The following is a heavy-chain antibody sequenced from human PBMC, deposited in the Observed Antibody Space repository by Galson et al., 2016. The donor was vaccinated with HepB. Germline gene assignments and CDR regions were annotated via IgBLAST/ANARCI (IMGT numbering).Heavy chain of an antibody. CDR3: ARDPSVRLLRHFDL. D-gene: IGHD6-25*01. J-gene: IGHJ2*01. CDR1: GYSFTTYT. CDR2: INTNTGNP. Sequence: SVKVSCKASGYSFTTYTMNWVRQAPGQGLEWMGWINTNTGNPTYAQGFTGRFVFSLDTSVSTAYLQISSLKTADTAVYYCARDPSVRLLRHFDLWGRGTLVTVSS. V-gene: IGHV7-4-1*02.